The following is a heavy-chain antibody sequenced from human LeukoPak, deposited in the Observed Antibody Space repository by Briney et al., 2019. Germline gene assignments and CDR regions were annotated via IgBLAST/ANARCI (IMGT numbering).Heavy chain of an antibody. CDR1: GCTFTSYD. V-gene: IGHV1-8*01. Sequence: ASVKVSCKASGCTFTSYDINWVRQGTGQGLEWVGWMNPNSGNTGYAQKFQGRVTMTRNSSITTAYMELSSLRSEDTAVYYCARRHGRCSDGSCYYPDYWGQGTLVTVSS. J-gene: IGHJ4*02. CDR2: MNPNSGNT. CDR3: ARRHGRCSDGSCYYPDY. D-gene: IGHD2-15*01.